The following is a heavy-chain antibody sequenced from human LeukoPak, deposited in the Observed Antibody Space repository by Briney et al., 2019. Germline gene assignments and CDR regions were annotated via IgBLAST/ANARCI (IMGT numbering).Heavy chain of an antibody. CDR3: AREEYLSPDAFDI. CDR1: GYTFTSCY. D-gene: IGHD6-6*01. Sequence: ASVKVSCKASGYTFTSCYMHWVRQAPGQGLEWMGIINPSGGSTSYAQKFQGRVTMTRDMSTSTVYMELSSLRSEDTAVYYCAREEYLSPDAFDIWGQGTMVTVSS. CDR2: INPSGGST. J-gene: IGHJ3*02. V-gene: IGHV1-46*01.